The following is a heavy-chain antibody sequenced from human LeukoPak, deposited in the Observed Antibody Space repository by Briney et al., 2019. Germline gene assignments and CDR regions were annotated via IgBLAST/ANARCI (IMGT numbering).Heavy chain of an antibody. CDR2: INTNTGNP. CDR1: GYTFTSYA. D-gene: IGHD6-19*01. V-gene: IGHV7-4-1*02. J-gene: IGHJ3*02. Sequence: ASVKVSCKASGYTFTSYAMNWVRQAPRHGLKWMGWINTNTGNPTYAQSFTGRFVFSLDTSISTAYLQISTLKAEDTAVYYCARDNPTMRRVAGYAFDIWGQGTMVTVSS. CDR3: ARDNPTMRRVAGYAFDI.